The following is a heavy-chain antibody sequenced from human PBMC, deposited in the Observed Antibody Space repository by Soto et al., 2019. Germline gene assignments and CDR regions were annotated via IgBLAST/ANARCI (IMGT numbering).Heavy chain of an antibody. Sequence: GSLRLSCTASGFTFSDFWMSGVRQPPGKGLEWVANMKPDGGEINYVDSVRGRFTISTDNAKKSMYLQMDSLRVDDTAVYYCGRDRGYSSFDYWGQGTPVTVSS. J-gene: IGHJ4*02. CDR3: GRDRGYSSFDY. CDR1: GFTFSDFW. CDR2: MKPDGGEI. D-gene: IGHD3-16*02. V-gene: IGHV3-7*03.